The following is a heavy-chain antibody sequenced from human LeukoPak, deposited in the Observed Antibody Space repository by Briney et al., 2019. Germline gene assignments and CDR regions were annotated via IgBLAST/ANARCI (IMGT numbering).Heavy chain of an antibody. V-gene: IGHV3-21*01. CDR2: ISSSSSYI. Sequence: PGGSLRLSCAASGFTFSSYGMHWVRQAPGKGLEWVSSISSSSSYIYYADSVKGRFTISRDNAKNSLYLQMNSLRAEDTAVYYCARAPALRSALDYWGQGTLVTVSS. CDR1: GFTFSSYG. J-gene: IGHJ4*02. D-gene: IGHD5/OR15-5a*01. CDR3: ARAPALRSALDY.